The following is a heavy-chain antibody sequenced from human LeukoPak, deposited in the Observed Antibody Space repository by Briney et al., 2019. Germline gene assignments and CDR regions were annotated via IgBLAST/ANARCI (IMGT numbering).Heavy chain of an antibody. Sequence: PGRSLRLSCAASGFTFDDYAMHWVRQAPGKGLEWVSGISWNSGSIGYADSVKGRFTISRDNAKNSLYLQMNSLRAEDTALYYCAKDIAAAGMGFFDYWGQGTLVTVSS. CDR3: AKDIAAAGMGFFDY. CDR1: GFTFDDYA. V-gene: IGHV3-9*01. CDR2: ISWNSGSI. J-gene: IGHJ4*02. D-gene: IGHD6-13*01.